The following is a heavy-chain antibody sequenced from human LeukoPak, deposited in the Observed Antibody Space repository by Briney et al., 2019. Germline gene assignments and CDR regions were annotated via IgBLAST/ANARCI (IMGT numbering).Heavy chain of an antibody. CDR1: GGSISSGDYY. CDR2: IYYSGST. V-gene: IGHV4-39*07. Sequence: SETLSLTCTVSGGSISSGDYYWSWIRQPPGKGLEWIGSIYYSGSTSYNPSLKSRVTISVDTSKNQFSLKLSSVTAADTAVYYCARFAQNEVGLSAFDIWGQGTIVTVSS. J-gene: IGHJ3*02. CDR3: ARFAQNEVGLSAFDI. D-gene: IGHD1-26*01.